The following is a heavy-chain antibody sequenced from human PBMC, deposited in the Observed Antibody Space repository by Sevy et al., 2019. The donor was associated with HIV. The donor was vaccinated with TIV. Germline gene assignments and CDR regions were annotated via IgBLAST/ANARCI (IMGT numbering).Heavy chain of an antibody. V-gene: IGHV3-73*01. CDR1: GFTFSGSA. D-gene: IGHD6-19*01. CDR2: IKRIGDSYAT. J-gene: IGHJ3*02. Sequence: GGSLRLSCAASGFTFSGSALHWVRQASGKGLEWVGRIKRIGDSYATAFAASLESRFTNSREDLKNMVHMQMNSLKTEDTAVYYCTRLIYPDDAFDIWGQGTMVTVSS. CDR3: TRLIYPDDAFDI.